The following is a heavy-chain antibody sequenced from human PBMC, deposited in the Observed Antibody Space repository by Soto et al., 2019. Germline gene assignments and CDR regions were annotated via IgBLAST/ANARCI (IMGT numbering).Heavy chain of an antibody. CDR2: ISGSGGST. V-gene: IGHV3-23*01. J-gene: IGHJ4*02. Sequence: GGSLRLSCVASGFTFSSYAMSWVRQPPGEGLEWVSAISGSGGSTYYADSVKGRFTISRDNSKNTLYLQMNSLRAEDTAVYYCAKGVVVVVAATIFDYWGQGTLVTVSS. CDR1: GFTFSSYA. D-gene: IGHD2-15*01. CDR3: AKGVVVVVAATIFDY.